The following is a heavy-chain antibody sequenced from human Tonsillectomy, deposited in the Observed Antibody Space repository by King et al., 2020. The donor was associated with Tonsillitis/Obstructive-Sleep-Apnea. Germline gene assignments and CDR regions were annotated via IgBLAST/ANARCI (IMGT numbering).Heavy chain of an antibody. J-gene: IGHJ3*02. V-gene: IGHV3-30*04. CDR1: GFTFSTYA. CDR2: ISYDGSNN. D-gene: IGHD2-2*02. Sequence: VQLVESGGGVVQPGRSLRLSCAASGFTFSTYAMHWVRQAPGKGLEWVAVISYDGSNNYYADSVKGRFTISRDNSKNTLYLQMNSLRAEDTAVYYCARDRDCSSTSRYNAFDIWGQGTMVTVSS. CDR3: ARDRDCSSTSRYNAFDI.